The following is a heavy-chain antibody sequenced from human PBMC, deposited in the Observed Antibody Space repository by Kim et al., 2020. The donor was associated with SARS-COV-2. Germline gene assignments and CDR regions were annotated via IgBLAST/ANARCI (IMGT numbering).Heavy chain of an antibody. V-gene: IGHV1-58*01. D-gene: IGHD3-22*01. CDR1: GFTFTSSA. Sequence: SVKVSCKASGFTFTSSAVQWVRQARGQRLEWIGWIVVGSGNTNYAQKFQERVTITRDMSTSTAYMELSSLRSEDTAVYYCAADTYDSSGYHSGYFDYWGQGTLVTVSS. CDR3: AADTYDSSGYHSGYFDY. J-gene: IGHJ4*02. CDR2: IVVGSGNT.